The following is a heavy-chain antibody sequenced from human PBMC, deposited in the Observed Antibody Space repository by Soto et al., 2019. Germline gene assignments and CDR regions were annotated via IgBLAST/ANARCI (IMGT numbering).Heavy chain of an antibody. CDR2: INAGNGNT. CDR1: GYTFTSYA. V-gene: IGHV1-3*01. Sequence: GASVKVSCKASGYTFTSYAMHWVRQAPGQRLEWMGWINAGNGNTKYSQKFQGRVTITRDTSASTAYMELSSLRSEDTAVYYCARGNRGYSYGRADYYYYGMDVWGQGTTVTVSS. J-gene: IGHJ6*02. CDR3: ARGNRGYSYGRADYYYYGMDV. D-gene: IGHD5-18*01.